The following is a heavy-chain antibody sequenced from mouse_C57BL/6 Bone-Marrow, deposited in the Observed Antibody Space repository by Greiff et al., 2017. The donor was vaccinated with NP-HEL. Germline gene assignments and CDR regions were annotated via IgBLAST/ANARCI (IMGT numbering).Heavy chain of an antibody. Sequence: VQLQQSGPELVKPGASVKLSCKASGYAFSSSWMNWVKQRPGKGLEWIGRINPGDGDTNYNGKFKGKATLTVDKSSSTAYMQLSSLASEDSAVYFCERRRGYWGQGTLVTVSA. CDR1: GYAFSSSW. CDR3: ERRRGY. V-gene: IGHV1-82*01. CDR2: INPGDGDT. J-gene: IGHJ3*01.